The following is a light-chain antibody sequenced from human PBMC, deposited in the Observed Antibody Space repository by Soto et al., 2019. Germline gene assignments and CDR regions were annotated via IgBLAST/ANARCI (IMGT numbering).Light chain of an antibody. Sequence: EIVMTQSPATLSVSPGERATLSCRASQSVSSNLAWYQQKPGQAPRLLIYGASTRATGIPARFSGSGSGTDFTLTISRLEPEDFAVYYCQQYGSSPSALTFGGGTKVDI. V-gene: IGKV3-15*01. CDR3: QQYGSSPSALT. CDR1: QSVSSN. CDR2: GAS. J-gene: IGKJ4*01.